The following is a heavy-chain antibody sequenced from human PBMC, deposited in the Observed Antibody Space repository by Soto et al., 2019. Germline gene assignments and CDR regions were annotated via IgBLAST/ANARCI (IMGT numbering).Heavy chain of an antibody. CDR1: GFTFSTYS. V-gene: IGHV3-48*01. J-gene: IGHJ4*02. Sequence: EVQLVESGGGLVQPGGSLRLSCAASGFTFSTYSMNWVRQAPGKGLEWLSYISSSGSSISYRDSVRGRFTISRDNAKNSLYLQIDSPGAEDTAVYYCARSRYNDYWGQGTLVTVSS. CDR3: ARSRYNDY. D-gene: IGHD1-1*01. CDR2: ISSSGSSI.